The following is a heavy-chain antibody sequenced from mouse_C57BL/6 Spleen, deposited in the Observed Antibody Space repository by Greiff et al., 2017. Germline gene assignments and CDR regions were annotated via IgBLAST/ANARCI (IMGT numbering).Heavy chain of an antibody. Sequence: VQLQQSGPELVKPGASVKISCKASGYAFSSSWLNWVQQRPGKGLEWIGRIYPGDGDTNYHGKFTGKATLTADKSSSTAYMQLSRLTSEDSAVYFCAMGDYGSSRGFAYWGQGTLVTVSA. D-gene: IGHD1-1*01. CDR1: GYAFSSSW. CDR2: IYPGDGDT. J-gene: IGHJ3*01. CDR3: AMGDYGSSRGFAY. V-gene: IGHV1-82*01.